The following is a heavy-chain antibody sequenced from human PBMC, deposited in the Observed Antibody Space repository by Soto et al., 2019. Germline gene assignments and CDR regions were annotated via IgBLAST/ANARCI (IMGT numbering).Heavy chain of an antibody. CDR3: VKYTVTEDLGES. Sequence: EVQLLESGGDVVRPGGSRRLSCAASGLTFSSYAMGWVRQAPGKGLEWVAGVSRAGTYTFYADSVRGRFSISRDNSRDTVDLYMNALRGDDTAVYFCVKYTVTEDLGESWGQGTLVSVSS. CDR2: VSRAGTYT. J-gene: IGHJ5*02. CDR1: GLTFSSYA. D-gene: IGHD3-16*01. V-gene: IGHV3-23*01.